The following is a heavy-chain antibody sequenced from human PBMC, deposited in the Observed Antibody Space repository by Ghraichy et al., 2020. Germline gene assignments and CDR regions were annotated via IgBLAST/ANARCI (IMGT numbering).Heavy chain of an antibody. Sequence: GGSLRLSCAASGFTFSSYAMHWVRQAPGKGLEWVAVISYDGSNKYYADSVKGRFTISRDNSKNTLYLQMNSLRAEDTAVYYCARASVSGWYGYYYYMDVWGKGTTVTVSS. CDR2: ISYDGSNK. J-gene: IGHJ6*03. V-gene: IGHV3-30*04. CDR1: GFTFSSYA. D-gene: IGHD6-19*01. CDR3: ARASVSGWYGYYYYMDV.